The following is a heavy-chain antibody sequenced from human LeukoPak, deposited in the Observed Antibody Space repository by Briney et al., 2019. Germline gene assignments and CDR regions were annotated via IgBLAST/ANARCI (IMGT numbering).Heavy chain of an antibody. CDR3: ARHHPDVLRILEWLLVFDY. V-gene: IGHV3-53*01. D-gene: IGHD3-3*01. CDR1: GLIVRSNY. J-gene: IGHJ4*02. Sequence: PGGSLRLSCAASGLIVRSNYMSWVRQAPGKGPEWVSVIYSGGSTYYADSVKGRFTISRDNSRNTLYLQMNSLRAEDTAVYYCARHHPDVLRILEWLLVFDYWGQGTLVTVSS. CDR2: IYSGGST.